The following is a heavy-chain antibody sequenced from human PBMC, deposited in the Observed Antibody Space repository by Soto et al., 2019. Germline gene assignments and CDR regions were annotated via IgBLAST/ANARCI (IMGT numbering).Heavy chain of an antibody. J-gene: IGHJ6*02. Sequence: QVQLVESGGGVVQPGRSLRLSCAASGFTFSSYGMHWVRQAPGKGLEWVAVISYDGSNKYYADSVKGRFTISRDNSKNTLYLQMNSLRSEDTAVYYCAKEPLLGRSSSWGNYYYYGMDVWGQGTTVTVSS. CDR2: ISYDGSNK. D-gene: IGHD6-13*01. V-gene: IGHV3-30*18. CDR1: GFTFSSYG. CDR3: AKEPLLGRSSSWGNYYYYGMDV.